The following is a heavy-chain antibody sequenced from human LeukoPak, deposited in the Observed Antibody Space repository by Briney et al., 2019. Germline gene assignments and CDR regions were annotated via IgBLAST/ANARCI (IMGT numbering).Heavy chain of an antibody. J-gene: IGHJ4*02. CDR2: ISSSGSTI. CDR1: GFTLSCYE. D-gene: IGHD5-18*01. Sequence: PGGSLRLSCVVSGFTLSCYEMNWVRQAPGKGLEWVSSISSSGSTIYYADSVKGRFTISRDNAKNSLYLQMNSLRAEDTAVYYCARRFSYGSFAYWGQGTLVTVSS. CDR3: ARRFSYGSFAY. V-gene: IGHV3-48*03.